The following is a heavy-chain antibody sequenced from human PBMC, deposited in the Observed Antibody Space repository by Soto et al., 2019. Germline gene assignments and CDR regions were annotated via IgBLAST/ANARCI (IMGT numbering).Heavy chain of an antibody. Sequence: QVQLVQSGAEVKKPGSSVKVSCKASGGTFSSYAISWVRQAPGQGLEWMGGIIPIFGTANYAQKFQGRVTITADESTSTAYMELSSLRSGDTAVYYCARVYYYGSKHYYGMDVWGQGTTVTVSS. CDR1: GGTFSSYA. CDR2: IIPIFGTA. CDR3: ARVYYYGSKHYYGMDV. V-gene: IGHV1-69*01. J-gene: IGHJ6*02. D-gene: IGHD3-10*01.